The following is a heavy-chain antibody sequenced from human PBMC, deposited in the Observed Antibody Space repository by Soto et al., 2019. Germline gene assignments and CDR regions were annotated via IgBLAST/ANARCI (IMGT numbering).Heavy chain of an antibody. Sequence: QVQLVESGGGVVQPGRSLRLSCAASGFTFSSYAMHWVRQAPGKGLEWVAVISYDGSNKYYADSVKGRFTISRDNSKNTQYLQMNSLRAEDTAVYYCARDLSRSIAAAGYWGQGTLVTVSS. V-gene: IGHV3-30-3*01. D-gene: IGHD6-13*01. CDR1: GFTFSSYA. J-gene: IGHJ4*02. CDR3: ARDLSRSIAAAGY. CDR2: ISYDGSNK.